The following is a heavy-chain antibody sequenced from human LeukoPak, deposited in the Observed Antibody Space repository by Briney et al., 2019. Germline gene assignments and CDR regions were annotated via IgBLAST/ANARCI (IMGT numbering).Heavy chain of an antibody. J-gene: IGHJ4*02. V-gene: IGHV1-8*01. CDR2: MNPNSGNT. CDR3: ARGSSNGCGDSPVDY. Sequence: ASVKVSCKASGYTFTSYDINWARHATGQGLEWVGWMNPNSGNTGYAQKFQGRVTMTRNTSISTAYMELSSLRSEDTAVYYCARGSSNGCGDSPVDYWGQGTLVTVSS. CDR1: GYTFTSYD. D-gene: IGHD6-19*01.